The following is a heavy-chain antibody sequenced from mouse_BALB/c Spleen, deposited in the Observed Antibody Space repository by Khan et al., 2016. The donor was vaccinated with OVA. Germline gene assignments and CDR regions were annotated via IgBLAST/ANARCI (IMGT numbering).Heavy chain of an antibody. CDR1: GFTFSSYA. J-gene: IGHJ2*01. D-gene: IGHD1-1*01. CDR2: ISSGGTYT. V-gene: IGHV5-9-3*01. Sequence: VQLKQSGGGLVKPGGSLKLSCAASGFTFSSYAMSWVRQTPEKRLEWVATISSGGTYTYYPDSVKGRFTISRDNAKNTLYLQMSSLRSEDTAMYYCARDYCGSSYEDYWGQGTTLTVSS. CDR3: ARDYCGSSYEDY.